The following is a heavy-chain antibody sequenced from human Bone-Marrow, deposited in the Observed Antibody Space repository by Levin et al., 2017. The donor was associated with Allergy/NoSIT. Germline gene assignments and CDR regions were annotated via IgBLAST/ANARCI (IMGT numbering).Heavy chain of an antibody. J-gene: IGHJ4*02. CDR2: ISGSGGST. CDR1: GFTFSSYA. CDR3: AKELSKYCSGGSCYQNY. V-gene: IGHV3-23*01. D-gene: IGHD2-15*01. Sequence: GESLKISCAASGFTFSSYAMSWVRQAPGKGLEWVSAISGSGGSTYYADSVKGRFTISRDNSKNTLYLQMNSLRAEDTAVYYCAKELSKYCSGGSCYQNYWGQGTLVTVSS.